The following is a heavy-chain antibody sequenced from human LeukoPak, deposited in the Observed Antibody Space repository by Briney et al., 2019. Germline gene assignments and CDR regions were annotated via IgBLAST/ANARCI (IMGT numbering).Heavy chain of an antibody. CDR3: AKARGSGFQRGDAFDM. J-gene: IGHJ3*02. D-gene: IGHD6-19*01. V-gene: IGHV3-30*18. CDR1: GFTFSNFG. Sequence: GRSLRLSCATSGFTFSNFGMNWVRQAPGKGLQWVAFISYDGKDIYYSDSVKGRITISRDNSKSTLYVQMDSLRTEDTAVYYCAKARGSGFQRGDAFDMWGQGTRVTVSS. CDR2: ISYDGKDI.